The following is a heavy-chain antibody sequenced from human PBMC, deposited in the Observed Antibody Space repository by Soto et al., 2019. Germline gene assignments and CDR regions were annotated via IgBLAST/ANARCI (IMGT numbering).Heavy chain of an antibody. V-gene: IGHV4-31*03. CDR3: ARDSAHDYIWGSYYWYFDL. D-gene: IGHD3-16*01. J-gene: IGHJ2*01. Sequence: TSETLSLTCTVSGGSISSGGYYWSWIRQHPGKGLEWIGYIYYSGSTYYNPSLKSRVTISVDTSKNQFSLKLSSVTAADTAVYYCARDSAHDYIWGSYYWYFDLWGRGTLVTVSS. CDR2: IYYSGST. CDR1: GGSISSGGYY.